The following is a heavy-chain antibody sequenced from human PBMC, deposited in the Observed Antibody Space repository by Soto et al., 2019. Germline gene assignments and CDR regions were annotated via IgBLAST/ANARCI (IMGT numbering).Heavy chain of an antibody. D-gene: IGHD5-12*01. CDR1: GGSISSYY. Sequence: PSETLSLTCTVSGGSISSYYWSWIRQPPGKGLEWIGYIYYSGSTNYNPSLKSRVTISVDTSKNQFSLKPSSVTAADTAVYYCARHHEWLRFDPWGQGTLVTVS. CDR2: IYYSGST. CDR3: ARHHEWLRFDP. J-gene: IGHJ5*02. V-gene: IGHV4-59*08.